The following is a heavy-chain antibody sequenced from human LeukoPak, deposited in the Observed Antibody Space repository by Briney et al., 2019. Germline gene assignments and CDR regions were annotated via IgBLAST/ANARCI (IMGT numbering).Heavy chain of an antibody. Sequence: ASVKVSCKSTGYTFISYGISWVRQAPEQGPEWMGWISVYNGNTHNAQKLQGRVTMTTDTSTSTAYLELRRLKSNATAKYKVAREPRGCTTDSYSEYWGKGPPVMVSS. CDR1: GYTFISYG. CDR2: ISVYNGNT. D-gene: IGHD2-21*01. CDR3: AREPRGCTTDSYSEY. J-gene: IGHJ4*02. V-gene: IGHV1-18*01.